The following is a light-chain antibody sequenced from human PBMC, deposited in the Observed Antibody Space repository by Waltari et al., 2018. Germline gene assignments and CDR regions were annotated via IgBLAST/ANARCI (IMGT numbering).Light chain of an antibody. J-gene: IGLJ2*01. CDR2: AVS. Sequence: QSALTQPASVFGSLGQSVTISCTGTATDIGGYDYVSWYQHHSGKAPKLLIFAVSNRPSEISARFSASKAGNPASLSISGLQTEDEADYHCTSYTSKNTFIFGGGTRLTVL. V-gene: IGLV2-14*03. CDR1: ATDIGGYDY. CDR3: TSYTSKNTFI.